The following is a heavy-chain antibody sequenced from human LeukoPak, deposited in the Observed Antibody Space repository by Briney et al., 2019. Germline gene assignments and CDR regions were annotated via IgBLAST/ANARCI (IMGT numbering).Heavy chain of an antibody. D-gene: IGHD1-26*01. CDR3: SRDLSGSYMDV. J-gene: IGHJ6*03. V-gene: IGHV3-21*01. CDR2: ISSSSSYI. CDR1: GFTFSSYS. Sequence: NPGGSLRLSCAASGFTFSSYSMNWVRQAPGKGLEWVSSISSSSSYIYYADSVKGRSTISRDNAKNSLYLQMNSLRAEDTAVYYCSRDLSGSYMDVWGKGTTVTVSS.